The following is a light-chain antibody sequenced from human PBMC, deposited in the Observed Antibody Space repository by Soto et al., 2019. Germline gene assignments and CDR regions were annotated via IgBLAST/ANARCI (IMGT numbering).Light chain of an antibody. CDR1: QSISSY. CDR2: AAS. Sequence: DLQMTQSPSSLSASVGDRVTITCRASQSISSYLNWYQQKPGKAPMLLIYAASSLQSGVPSMFSGSVSGTDFTLTISSLQPEDFATYYGKQSYSTPWTFGQGTKVEIK. V-gene: IGKV1-39*01. CDR3: KQSYSTPWT. J-gene: IGKJ1*01.